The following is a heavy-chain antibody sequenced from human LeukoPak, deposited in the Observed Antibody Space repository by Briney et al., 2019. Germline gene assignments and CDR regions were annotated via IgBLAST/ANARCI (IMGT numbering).Heavy chain of an antibody. CDR3: ASRKLGNDY. D-gene: IGHD7-27*01. V-gene: IGHV4-59*01. Sequence: PSETLSLTRTVSGGSISSYYWSWIRQPPGKGLKWIGNIYYSGYTTYSPSLRSRVTISADTSKNQFSLKLISVTAADTAVYYCASRKLGNDYWGQGTLVTVSS. J-gene: IGHJ4*02. CDR2: IYYSGYT. CDR1: GGSISSYY.